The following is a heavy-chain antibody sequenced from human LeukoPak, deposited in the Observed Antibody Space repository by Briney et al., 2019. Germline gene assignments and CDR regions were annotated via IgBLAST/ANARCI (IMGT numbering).Heavy chain of an antibody. J-gene: IGHJ4*02. Sequence: SQTLSLTCAISGDSVSRNSVAWNWIRQSPSRGLEWLGRTYYRSKWYYDYAVSVKSRITINPDTSKNQFSLQLTSVTPEDTAVYYCASGSDLDCRGQGTLVTVSS. CDR2: TYYRSKWYY. V-gene: IGHV6-1*01. CDR1: GDSVSRNSVA. D-gene: IGHD3-10*01. CDR3: ASGSDLDC.